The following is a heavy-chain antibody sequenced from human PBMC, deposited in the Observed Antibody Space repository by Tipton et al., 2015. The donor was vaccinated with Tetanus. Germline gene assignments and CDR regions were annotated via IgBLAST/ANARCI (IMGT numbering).Heavy chain of an antibody. CDR2: IYKSGDV. CDR1: GDSIKSYY. CDR3: ARVLRYSTRGGWDDAFDI. J-gene: IGHJ3*02. D-gene: IGHD2-8*02. Sequence: TLSLTCVVSGDSIKSYYWSWIRQSAGKGLEWIGRIYKSGDVNYNPSLKSRVTMSMDTSKKQFSLKLNSVTVADTALYFCARVLRYSTRGGWDDAFDIWGQGTMVTVSS. V-gene: IGHV4-4*07.